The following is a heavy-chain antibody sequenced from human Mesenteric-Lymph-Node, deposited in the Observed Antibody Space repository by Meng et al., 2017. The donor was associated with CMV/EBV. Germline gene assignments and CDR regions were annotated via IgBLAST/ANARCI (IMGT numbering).Heavy chain of an antibody. D-gene: IGHD1-26*01. CDR2: IDYSGGT. Sequence: TVSGGSISSDTYYWAWVRQPPGKGLEWIGSIDYSGGTYYNPSLKSRVTISGDTSKNQFSLRLTSVTAADTTMYYCAIHRHSGSFNYWGQGTLVTVSS. V-gene: IGHV4-39*01. J-gene: IGHJ1*01. CDR1: GGSISSDTYY. CDR3: AIHRHSGSFNY.